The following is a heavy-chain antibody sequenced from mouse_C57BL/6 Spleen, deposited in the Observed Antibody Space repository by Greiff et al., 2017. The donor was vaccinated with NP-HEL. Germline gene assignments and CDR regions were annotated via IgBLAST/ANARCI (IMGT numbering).Heavy chain of an antibody. V-gene: IGHV1-19*01. Sequence: EVQLQQSGPVLVKPGASVKMSCKASGYTFTDYYMNWVKQSHGKSLEWIGVINPYNGGTSYNQKFKGKATLTVDKSSSTAYMELNSLTSEDSAVYYCAREDYDYERIFAYWGQGTLVTVSA. CDR3: AREDYDYERIFAY. CDR2: INPYNGGT. D-gene: IGHD2-4*01. J-gene: IGHJ3*01. CDR1: GYTFTDYY.